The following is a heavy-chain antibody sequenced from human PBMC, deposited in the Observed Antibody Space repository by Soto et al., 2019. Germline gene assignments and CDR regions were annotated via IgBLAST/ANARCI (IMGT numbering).Heavy chain of an antibody. CDR3: AKARTYYDFWSGYYGGYYFDY. CDR2: ISYDGSNK. J-gene: IGHJ4*02. Sequence: GGSLRLSCAASGFTFSSYGMHWVRQAPGKGLEWVAVISYDGSNKYYADSVKGRFTISRDNSKNTLYLQMNSLRAEDTAVYYCAKARTYYDFWSGYYGGYYFDYWGQGTLVTVSS. D-gene: IGHD3-3*01. V-gene: IGHV3-30*18. CDR1: GFTFSSYG.